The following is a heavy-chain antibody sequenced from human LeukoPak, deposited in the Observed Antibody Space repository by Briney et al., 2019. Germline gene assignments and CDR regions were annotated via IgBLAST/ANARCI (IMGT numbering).Heavy chain of an antibody. V-gene: IGHV4-39*01. Sequence: EPSETLSLTCTVSGGSISSSSYYWGWIRQPPGEGLEWIGSIYYSGSTYYNPSLKSRVTISVDTSKSQFSLRLTSVTAADTAVYYCARHVRFLEWLSSYYFDYWGQGTLVTVSS. D-gene: IGHD3-3*01. CDR2: IYYSGST. CDR1: GGSISSSSYY. CDR3: ARHVRFLEWLSSYYFDY. J-gene: IGHJ4*02.